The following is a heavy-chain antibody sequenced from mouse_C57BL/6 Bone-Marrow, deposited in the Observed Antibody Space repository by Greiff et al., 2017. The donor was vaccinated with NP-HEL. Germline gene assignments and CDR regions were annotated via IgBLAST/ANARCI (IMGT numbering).Heavy chain of an antibody. D-gene: IGHD1-1*01. Sequence: VQLQQSGAELVRPGTSVKVSCKASGYAFTNYLIEWVKQRPGQGLEWIGVINPGSGGTNYNEKFKGKSTLTADKSSSTAYMQLSSLTSEDSAVYFCAREGDGSSPYYFDYWGQGTTLTVSS. V-gene: IGHV1-54*01. CDR3: AREGDGSSPYYFDY. CDR1: GYAFTNYL. CDR2: INPGSGGT. J-gene: IGHJ2*01.